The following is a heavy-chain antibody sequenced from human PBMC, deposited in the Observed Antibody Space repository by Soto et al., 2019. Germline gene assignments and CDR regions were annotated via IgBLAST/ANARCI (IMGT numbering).Heavy chain of an antibody. CDR3: ARDFRDGYYFDY. CDR1: GFTFSSYS. J-gene: IGHJ4*02. Sequence: PGGSLRLSCAASGFTFSSYSMNWVRQAPGKGLEWVSSISSSTNYIYYADSVKGRFTLSRDNAKNSLYLQMNSLRAEDTAVYYCARDFRDGYYFDYWGQGTLVTVSS. V-gene: IGHV3-21*01. CDR2: ISSSTNYI. D-gene: IGHD5-12*01.